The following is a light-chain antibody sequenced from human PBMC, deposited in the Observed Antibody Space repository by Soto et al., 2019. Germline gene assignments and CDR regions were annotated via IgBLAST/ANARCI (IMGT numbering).Light chain of an antibody. Sequence: QSALTQPASVSGSPGQSITISCTGTSSDVGGYNLVSWYQQNPGKAPKIMIYESNKRPSGVSDRFSGSKSGNTASLTISGLQAEDEADYYCSSYAGSSTLVFGGGTKVTVL. V-gene: IGLV2-23*01. J-gene: IGLJ2*01. CDR2: ESN. CDR3: SSYAGSSTLV. CDR1: SSDVGGYNL.